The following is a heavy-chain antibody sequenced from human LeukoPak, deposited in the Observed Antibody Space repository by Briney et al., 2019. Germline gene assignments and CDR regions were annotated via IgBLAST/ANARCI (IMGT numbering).Heavy chain of an antibody. CDR2: ITPKSGDT. CDR3: ARERLADERAWAY. V-gene: IGHV1-2*02. D-gene: IGHD3-3*02. J-gene: IGHJ4*02. CDR1: GYTFSDFY. Sequence: ASVKVSCKASGYTFSDFYIHWVRQAPGQGLEYVGWITPKSGDTYSPQRFQGRVTMTRDASISTAYMELSSLRSDDTAVYFCARERLADERAWAYWGQGTLVTVSS.